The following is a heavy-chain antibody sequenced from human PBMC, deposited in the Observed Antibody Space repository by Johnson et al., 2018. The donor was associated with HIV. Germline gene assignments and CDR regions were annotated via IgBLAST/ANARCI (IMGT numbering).Heavy chain of an antibody. CDR3: AGPTRDYYDSSGYPPMLFDI. CDR2: ISYDGSNK. V-gene: IGHV3-30-3*01. CDR1: GFTFSSYA. J-gene: IGHJ3*02. D-gene: IGHD3-22*01. Sequence: QVQLVESGGGVVQPGRSLRLSCAASGFTFSSYAMHWVRQAPGKGLEWVAVISYDGSNKYYADSVKGRFTISRDNSKNTLYLQMNSLRAEDTAVYYCAGPTRDYYDSSGYPPMLFDIWGQGTMVTVSS.